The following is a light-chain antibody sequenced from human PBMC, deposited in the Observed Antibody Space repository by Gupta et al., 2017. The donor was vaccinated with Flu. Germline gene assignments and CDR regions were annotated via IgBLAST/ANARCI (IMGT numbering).Light chain of an antibody. CDR3: QYNKNWPPWT. CDR2: GAS. Sequence: EIVITHSPAPLSVSPGERATLSSRASQSVSSNLAWYQQKPGHAPRLLIYGASTRARGIPARFSGSGNGTEVNVTISIRQLEDLEGSYSQYNKNWPPWTFGQGTKVESK. V-gene: IGKV3-15*01. CDR1: QSVSSN. J-gene: IGKJ1*01.